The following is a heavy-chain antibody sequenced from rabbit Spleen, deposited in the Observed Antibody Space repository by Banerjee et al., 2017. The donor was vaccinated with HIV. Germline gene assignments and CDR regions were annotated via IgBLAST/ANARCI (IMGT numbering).Heavy chain of an antibody. Sequence: QSLEESGGDLVKPEGSLTLTCTASGFSFSSSYYMCWVRQAPGKGLECIACINIVTGKSVYANWAEGRFIMSRTSSTTVTLQMTSLTAADTATYFCARDTGSSFSSYGMDLWGQGPSSPS. CDR3: ARDTGSSFSSYGMDL. CDR1: GFSFSSSYY. D-gene: IGHD8-1*01. CDR2: INIVTGKS. J-gene: IGHJ6*01. V-gene: IGHV1S40*01.